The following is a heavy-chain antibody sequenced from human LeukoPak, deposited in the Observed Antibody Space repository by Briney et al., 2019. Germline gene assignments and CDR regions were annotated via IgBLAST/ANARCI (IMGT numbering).Heavy chain of an antibody. J-gene: IGHJ5*01. CDR3: AKTSGGGGHDS. CDR1: GYSIGSGNY. V-gene: IGHV4-38-2*02. Sequence: SETLSLTCSVSGYSIGSGNYWAWIRQPPGKGLEWIGCVYHSGTHYKSSLTSRVTISMDTSKNQFSLRVTSVTAADSAFFYCAKTSGGGGHDSLGQGTLVTVSS. D-gene: IGHD6-19*01. CDR2: VYHSGT.